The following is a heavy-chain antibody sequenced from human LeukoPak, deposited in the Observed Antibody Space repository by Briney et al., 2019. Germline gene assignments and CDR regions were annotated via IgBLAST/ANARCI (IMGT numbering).Heavy chain of an antibody. CDR3: AKGRTYYVSSGVEY. CDR2: IVVGSGNT. Sequence: ASVTVSCTASGFTFTSSAMQWVRQARGQRLEWIGWIVVGSGNTNYAQKFQEKVTITRDMSTSTAYMELSSLRSEDTAVYYCAKGRTYYVSSGVEYWGQGTLVTVSS. D-gene: IGHD3-22*01. CDR1: GFTFTSSA. J-gene: IGHJ4*02. V-gene: IGHV1-58*02.